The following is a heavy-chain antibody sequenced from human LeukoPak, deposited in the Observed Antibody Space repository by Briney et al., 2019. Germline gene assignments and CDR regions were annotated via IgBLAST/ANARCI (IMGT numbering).Heavy chain of an antibody. CDR1: GGSFSGYY. Sequence: PSETLSLTCAVYGGSFSGYYWSWIRQPPGKGLEWIGEINHSGSTNYNPSLKSRVTISVDTSKNQFSLKLSSVTAADTAVYYCARGIFGVPGFDPWGQGTLVTVSS. V-gene: IGHV4-34*01. D-gene: IGHD3-3*01. CDR2: INHSGST. CDR3: ARGIFGVPGFDP. J-gene: IGHJ5*02.